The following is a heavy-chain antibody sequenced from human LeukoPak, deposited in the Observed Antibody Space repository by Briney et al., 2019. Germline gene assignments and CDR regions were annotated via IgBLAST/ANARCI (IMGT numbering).Heavy chain of an antibody. Sequence: PGGSLRLSCAASGFTFSGFEMNWVRQAPGKGLEWVSYISSSGSTRYYADSVEGRFTVSRDNAKNSLYLQMNNLRAEDTAVYYCARDPVNCGGDCYQAWGQGTLVTVSS. CDR1: GFTFSGFE. CDR3: ARDPVNCGGDCYQA. V-gene: IGHV3-48*03. D-gene: IGHD2-21*02. J-gene: IGHJ5*02. CDR2: ISSSGSTR.